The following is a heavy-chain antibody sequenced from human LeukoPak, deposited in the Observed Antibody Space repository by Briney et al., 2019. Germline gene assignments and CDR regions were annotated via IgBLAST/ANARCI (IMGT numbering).Heavy chain of an antibody. V-gene: IGHV3-23*01. J-gene: IGHJ4*02. CDR3: AKDISQGYTFGSIEEDY. Sequence: PGGSLRLSCAASGSTFSRYAMSWVRQAPGKGLEWLSAISESDGSTYYADSVKGRFTISRDNSKNTLYLQMNSLGADDPAVYFCAKDISQGYTFGSIEEDYWGQGTLVTVSS. CDR2: ISESDGST. CDR1: GSTFSRYA. D-gene: IGHD5-18*01.